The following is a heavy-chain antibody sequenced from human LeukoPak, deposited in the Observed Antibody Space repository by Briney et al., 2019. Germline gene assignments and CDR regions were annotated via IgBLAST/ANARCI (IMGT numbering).Heavy chain of an antibody. V-gene: IGHV3-23*01. Sequence: GGSLRPSCAASGFTFSSHAMSWVRQAPGKGLEWVSAISGSGGSTYYADSVKGRFTISRDKSKNTLYLQMNSLRAEDTAVYYCAKGLAVAGHFDYWGQGTLVTVSS. D-gene: IGHD6-19*01. CDR1: GFTFSSHA. CDR3: AKGLAVAGHFDY. CDR2: ISGSGGST. J-gene: IGHJ4*02.